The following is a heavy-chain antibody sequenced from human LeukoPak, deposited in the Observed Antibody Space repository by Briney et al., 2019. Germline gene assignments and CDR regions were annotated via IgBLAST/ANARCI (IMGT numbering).Heavy chain of an antibody. V-gene: IGHV4-59*08. J-gene: IGHJ4*02. Sequence: KPSETLSLTCTVSGGSISGYYWSWIRQPPGKGLEWIGYIYYSGSTNYNPSLKSRVTISVDTSKNQFSLNLSSVTAADTAVYYCARHDPRGEPARLGFFDYWGQGTLVTVSS. CDR1: GGSISGYY. CDR3: ARHDPRGEPARLGFFDY. CDR2: IYYSGST. D-gene: IGHD6-6*01.